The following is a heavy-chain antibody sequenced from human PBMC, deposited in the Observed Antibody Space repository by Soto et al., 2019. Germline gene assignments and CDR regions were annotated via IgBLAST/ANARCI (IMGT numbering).Heavy chain of an antibody. Sequence: QVHLQESGPGLVKPSQTLSLTCTVSGGSISSGRYYWSGIRQHPGKGLDWIGYIYYSGSTYCNPSRKSRVTIAVDTSKNQCSLKLSSVTAADTAVYYCAREDGAAAAPPFDLWGQGTMVTVSS. CDR1: GGSISSGRYY. D-gene: IGHD6-13*01. V-gene: IGHV4-31*03. J-gene: IGHJ3*01. CDR2: IYYSGST. CDR3: AREDGAAAAPPFDL.